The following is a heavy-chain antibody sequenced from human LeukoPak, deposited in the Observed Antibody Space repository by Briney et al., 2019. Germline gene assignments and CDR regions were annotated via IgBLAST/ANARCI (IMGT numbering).Heavy chain of an antibody. V-gene: IGHV3-74*01. D-gene: IGHD2-15*01. CDR2: INTDGNIT. CDR3: ATELSGSIGRHFDY. Sequence: GGSLRLSCAASGFTFSNYWMHWVRQTPGKGPVWVSRINTDGNITTYADSVKGRFSISRDNAKNALYLQMNSLRAEDTAVFYCATELSGSIGRHFDYWGQGTLVTVSS. CDR1: GFTFSNYW. J-gene: IGHJ4*02.